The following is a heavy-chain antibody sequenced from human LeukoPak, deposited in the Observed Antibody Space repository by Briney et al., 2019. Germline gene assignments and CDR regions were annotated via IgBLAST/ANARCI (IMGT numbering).Heavy chain of an antibody. J-gene: IGHJ6*03. Sequence: ASVKVSCKASGYTFTSYGISWVRQAPGQGLEWMGWISAYNGNTNYAQKLQGRVTMTTDTSMSTAYMELSSLRSEDTAVYYCAREVVPAAHFGYYYYYMDVWGKGTTVTVSS. D-gene: IGHD2-2*01. CDR3: AREVVPAAHFGYYYYYMDV. V-gene: IGHV1-18*01. CDR1: GYTFTSYG. CDR2: ISAYNGNT.